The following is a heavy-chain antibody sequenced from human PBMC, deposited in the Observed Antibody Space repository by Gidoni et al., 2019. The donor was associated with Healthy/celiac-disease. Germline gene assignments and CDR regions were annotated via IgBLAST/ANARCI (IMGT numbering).Heavy chain of an antibody. Sequence: EVQLVESGGGLVQPGGSLRLPCAAPGFPFSSYSMNWVRQAPGKGLEWVSYISSSSSTIYYADSVKGRFTISRDNAKNSLYLQMNSLRDEDTAVYYCARILTGYYKHYGMDVWGQGTTVTVSS. J-gene: IGHJ6*02. V-gene: IGHV3-48*02. CDR3: ARILTGYYKHYGMDV. D-gene: IGHD3-9*01. CDR2: ISSSSSTI. CDR1: GFPFSSYS.